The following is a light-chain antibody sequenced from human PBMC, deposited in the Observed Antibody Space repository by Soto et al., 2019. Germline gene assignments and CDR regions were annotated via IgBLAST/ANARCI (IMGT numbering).Light chain of an antibody. CDR2: EVS. CDR1: SSDIGGYNY. J-gene: IGLJ3*02. V-gene: IGLV2-14*01. Sequence: QSVLTQPASVSRSPGQSITISCTGTSSDIGGYNYVSWYQQHPGKAPRLMIYEVSNRPSGISNRFSGSKSGNTASLTISGLQAEDEADYYCSSYTTSSNWVFGGGTKLTVL. CDR3: SSYTTSSNWV.